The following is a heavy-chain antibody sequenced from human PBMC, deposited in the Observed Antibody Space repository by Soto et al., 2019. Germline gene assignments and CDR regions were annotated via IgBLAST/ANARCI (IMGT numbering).Heavy chain of an antibody. J-gene: IGHJ4*02. CDR3: ARDVGTYYYDSSGYVFDY. D-gene: IGHD3-22*01. Sequence: QVQLVQSGAEVKKPGASVKVSCKASGYTFTSYGISWVRQAPGQGLEWMGWISAYNGNTNYAQKLQGRVTMTTDTSTSKAYMELRRLRSDDTAVYYCARDVGTYYYDSSGYVFDYWGQGTLVTVSS. V-gene: IGHV1-18*01. CDR2: ISAYNGNT. CDR1: GYTFTSYG.